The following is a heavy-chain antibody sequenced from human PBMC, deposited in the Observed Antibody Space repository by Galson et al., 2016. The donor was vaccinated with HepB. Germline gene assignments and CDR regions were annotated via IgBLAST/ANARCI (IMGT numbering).Heavy chain of an antibody. D-gene: IGHD6-13*01. CDR3: ARTIATGNAYYFDY. J-gene: IGHJ4*02. CDR1: GFSLSTNGMC. Sequence: PALVKPTQTLTLTCTFSGFSLSTNGMCVTWIRQPPGKALEWLARIVRDDDKYYKTSLKTRLTISKDTSKNQVVLTMTNMDPVDTATYYCARTIATGNAYYFDYWGQGTLVTVSS. CDR2: IVRDDDK. V-gene: IGHV2-70*11.